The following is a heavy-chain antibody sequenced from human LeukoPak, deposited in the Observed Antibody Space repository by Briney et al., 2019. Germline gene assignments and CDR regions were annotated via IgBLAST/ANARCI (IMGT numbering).Heavy chain of an antibody. D-gene: IGHD3-22*01. CDR2: ISAYNGNT. CDR1: GYTFTSYG. Sequence: GASVKVSCKASGYTFTSYGISWVRQATGQGREWMGWISAYNGNTNYAQKLQGRVTMTTDTSTSTAYMELRSLRSDDTAVYYCARGRRHYYDSSGYYYYWGQGTLVTVSS. CDR3: ARGRRHYYDSSGYYYY. J-gene: IGHJ4*02. V-gene: IGHV1-18*01.